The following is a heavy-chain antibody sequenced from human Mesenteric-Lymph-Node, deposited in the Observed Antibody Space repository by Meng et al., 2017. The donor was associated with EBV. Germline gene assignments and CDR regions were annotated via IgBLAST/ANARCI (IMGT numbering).Heavy chain of an antibody. D-gene: IGHD1-26*01. CDR3: ARSAGGDYFDY. V-gene: IGHV4-30-2*01. CDR2: IYHSGTT. J-gene: IGHJ4*02. Sequence: QLELQECGSGLVKPSQTLSLTCAVSGGSIISGGYSWSWIRQAPGKGLEWIGFIYHSGTTYLNPSLRSRVNLSVDTSKNQFSLNLRSVSAADTAIYYCARSAGGDYFDYWGQGTLVTVSS. CDR1: GGSIISGGYS.